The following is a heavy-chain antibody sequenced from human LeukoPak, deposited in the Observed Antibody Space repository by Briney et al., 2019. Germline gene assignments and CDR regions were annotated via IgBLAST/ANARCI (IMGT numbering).Heavy chain of an antibody. J-gene: IGHJ4*02. CDR1: GYSFTSYW. Sequence: GESLKISCKGSGYSFTSYWIGWVRQRPGKGLEWMGIIYPGDSDTRYSPSFQGQVTISADKSISTAYLQWSSLKASDTAMYYCARRALGNYYDSSGYPGYWGQGILVTVSS. CDR3: ARRALGNYYDSSGYPGY. D-gene: IGHD3-22*01. V-gene: IGHV5-51*01. CDR2: IYPGDSDT.